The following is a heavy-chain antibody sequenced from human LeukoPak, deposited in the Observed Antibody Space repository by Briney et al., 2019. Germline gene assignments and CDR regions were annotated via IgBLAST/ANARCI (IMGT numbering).Heavy chain of an antibody. CDR1: GDSINTYY. CDR3: ARVFDSGSQAYFYYMDV. Sequence: SETLSLTCTVSGDSINTYYWSWIRQPPGKGLEWIGYIYYRVTSDYNPSLKSRVTMSVDTSKNQFSLKVSSVTAADTAVYYCARVFDSGSQAYFYYMDVWGKGTTVTISS. V-gene: IGHV4-59*01. J-gene: IGHJ6*03. D-gene: IGHD3-10*01. CDR2: IYYRVTS.